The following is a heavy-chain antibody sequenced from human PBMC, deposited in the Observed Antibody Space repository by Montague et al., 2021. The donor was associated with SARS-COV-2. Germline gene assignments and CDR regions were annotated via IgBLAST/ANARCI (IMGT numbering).Heavy chain of an antibody. Sequence: SETLSLTCTVSGGSITDIYYYWGWMRPPPGKGLNWVGNIFHSGRYNYNPSLMVSVTVSVDTSRNEFSLDVNSVTAADTAVYSCGRQKYDFWSGRFPDHFDPWGQGTLVTVSS. D-gene: IGHD3-3*01. V-gene: IGHV4-39*01. CDR1: GGSITDIYYY. J-gene: IGHJ5*02. CDR3: GRQKYDFWSGRFPDHFDP. CDR2: IFHSGRY.